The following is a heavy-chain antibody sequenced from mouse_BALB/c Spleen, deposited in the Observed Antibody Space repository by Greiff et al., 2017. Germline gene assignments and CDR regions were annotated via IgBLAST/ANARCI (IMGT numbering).Heavy chain of an antibody. V-gene: IGHV5-6-5*01. Sequence: DVMLVESGGGLVKPGGSLKLSCAASGFTFSSYAMSWVRQTPEKRLEWVASISSGGSTYYPDSVKGRFTISRDNARNILYLQMSSLRSEDTAMYYCARGGRGNYPYAMDYWGQGTSVTVSS. CDR3: ARGGRGNYPYAMDY. D-gene: IGHD2-1*01. CDR1: GFTFSSYA. J-gene: IGHJ4*01. CDR2: ISSGGST.